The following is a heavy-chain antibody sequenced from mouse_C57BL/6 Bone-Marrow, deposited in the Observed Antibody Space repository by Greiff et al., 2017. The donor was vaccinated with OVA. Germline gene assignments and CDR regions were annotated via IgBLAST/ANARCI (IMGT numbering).Heavy chain of an antibody. CDR3: ARSKRGRYFDY. CDR1: GYTFTDYY. V-gene: IGHV1-26*01. CDR2: INPNNGGT. D-gene: IGHD6-1*01. J-gene: IGHJ2*01. Sequence: EVQLQQSGPELVKPGASVKISCKASGYTFTDYYMNWVKQSHGKSLEWIGDINPNNGGTSYNQKFKGKATLTVDKSSSTAYMELRSLTSEDSAVYYCARSKRGRYFDYWGQGTTLTVSS.